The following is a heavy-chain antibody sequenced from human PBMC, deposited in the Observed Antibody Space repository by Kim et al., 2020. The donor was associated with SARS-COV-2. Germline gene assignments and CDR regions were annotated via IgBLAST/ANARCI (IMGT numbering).Heavy chain of an antibody. CDR1: GYTFTSYF. CDR2: FNPMGGST. CDR3: AKDATWAYNFWSSNSGYYY. J-gene: IGHJ6*01. D-gene: IGHD3-3*01. V-gene: IGHV1-46*01. Sequence: ASVKVSCKTSGYTFTSYFIHWVRQAPGQGLEWLGIFNPMGGSTSYAQKFVGRISVTADSSTSTVYMQLSRLGTDDTAVYHCAKDATWAYNFWSSNSGYYY.